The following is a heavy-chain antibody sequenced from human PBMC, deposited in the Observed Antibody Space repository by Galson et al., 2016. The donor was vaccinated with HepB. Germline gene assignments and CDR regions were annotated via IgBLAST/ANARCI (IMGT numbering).Heavy chain of an antibody. J-gene: IGHJ4*02. Sequence: SLRLSCAASGFTLSSYGMHWVRQAPGKGLEWVAHIWYDGSKKYYADSVKGRFTISRDNSKNKLYLQMNSLRAEDTAVYYCARDRRVFGVLIIPDYWVQGTLVTVSS. V-gene: IGHV3-33*01. CDR3: ARDRRVFGVLIIPDY. CDR2: IWYDGSKK. CDR1: GFTLSSYG. D-gene: IGHD3-3*01.